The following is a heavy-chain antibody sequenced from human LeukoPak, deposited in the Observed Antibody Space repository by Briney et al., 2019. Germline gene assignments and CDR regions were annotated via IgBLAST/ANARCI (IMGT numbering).Heavy chain of an antibody. V-gene: IGHV1-2*02. CDR1: GYTFTGYY. Sequence: ASVKVSCKASGYTFTGYYMHWVRQAPGQGREWMGWINPNSGDTKYAQKFQGRVTMTRDTSISTAYMELSRLRSDDTAVYYCATQRGSYLWGTDFDYWGQGTLVTVSS. D-gene: IGHD3-16*01. J-gene: IGHJ4*02. CDR2: INPNSGDT. CDR3: ATQRGSYLWGTDFDY.